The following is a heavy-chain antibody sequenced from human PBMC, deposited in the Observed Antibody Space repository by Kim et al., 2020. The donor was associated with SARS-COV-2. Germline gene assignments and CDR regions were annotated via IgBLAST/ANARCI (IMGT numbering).Heavy chain of an antibody. V-gene: IGHV4-39*01. CDR1: GGSISSSSYY. CDR2: IYYSGST. CDR3: ARQEPIGSGSYYKRSQIKRKNYYGMDV. J-gene: IGHJ6*02. D-gene: IGHD3-10*01. Sequence: SETLSLTCTVSGGSISSSSYYWGWIRQPPGKGLEWIGSIYYSGSTYYNPSLKSRVTISVDTSKNQFSLKLSSVTAADTAVYYCARQEPIGSGSYYKRSQIKRKNYYGMDVWGQGTTVTVSS.